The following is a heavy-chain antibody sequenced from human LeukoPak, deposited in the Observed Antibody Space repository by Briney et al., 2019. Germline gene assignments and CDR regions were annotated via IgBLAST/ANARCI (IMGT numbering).Heavy chain of an antibody. CDR3: ARGAGSSWFDY. CDR2: LNPNSGAT. D-gene: IGHD6-13*01. J-gene: IGHJ4*02. CDR1: GYTFTVNY. Sequence: GASVKVSCKPSGYTFTVNYLHWVRHAPGQGLECMGWLNPNSGATNYAQKFQGRVTLTRDTSIRTAYMELTSLTSDDTAIYYCARGAGSSWFDYWGQGALVTVSS. V-gene: IGHV1-2*02.